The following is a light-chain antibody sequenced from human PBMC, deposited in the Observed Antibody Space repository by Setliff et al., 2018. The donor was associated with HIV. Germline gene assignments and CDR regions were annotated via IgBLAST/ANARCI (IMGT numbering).Light chain of an antibody. CDR3: QSYDSSLTGFYV. Sequence: QSVLTQPPSVSGAPGQRVTISCTGSSSNIGGGYDVHWYQQLPGTAPKLLIYGDVNRPSGVPDRFSAPKSGTSASLAITGLQAEDEADYYCQSYDSSLTGFYVFGTGTKVTVL. CDR1: SSNIGGGYD. J-gene: IGLJ1*01. CDR2: GDV. V-gene: IGLV1-40*01.